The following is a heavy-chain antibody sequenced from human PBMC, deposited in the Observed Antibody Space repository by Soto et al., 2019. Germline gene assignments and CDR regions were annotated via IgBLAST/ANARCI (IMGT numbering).Heavy chain of an antibody. CDR2: RSSGSDYI. CDR1: GFTFSSYS. Sequence: EVQLVESGGGLVKPGGSLRLSCAASGFTFSSYSMNWFRQAPGKGLEWVSSRSSGSDYIFYADSVKGRFTISRDNAKNSLFLQMNSLTAEDTAVYYCARSPVGDAFNVWGQGTVVTVSS. V-gene: IGHV3-21*01. J-gene: IGHJ3*01. CDR3: ARSPVGDAFNV.